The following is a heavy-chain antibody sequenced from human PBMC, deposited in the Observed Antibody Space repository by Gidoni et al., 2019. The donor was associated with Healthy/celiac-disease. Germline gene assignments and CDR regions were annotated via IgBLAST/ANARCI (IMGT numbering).Heavy chain of an antibody. Sequence: QVQLVQSGAEVKKPGSSVKVSCKASGGTFSSYSISWVRQAPGQGLEWMGGIIPIFGTANYAQKFQGRVTITADESTSTAYMELSSLRSEDTAVYYCARVHLGVGATTSSYYYGMDVWGQGTTVTVSS. CDR2: IIPIFGTA. V-gene: IGHV1-69*01. CDR3: ARVHLGVGATTSSYYYGMDV. CDR1: GGTFSSYS. J-gene: IGHJ6*02. D-gene: IGHD1-26*01.